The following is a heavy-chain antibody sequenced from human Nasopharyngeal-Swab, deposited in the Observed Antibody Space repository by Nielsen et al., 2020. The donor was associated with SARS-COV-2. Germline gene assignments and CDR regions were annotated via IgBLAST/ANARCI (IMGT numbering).Heavy chain of an antibody. CDR3: ARDSASAWLIRGYGNPPPYGMDV. D-gene: IGHD5-12*01. CDR2: ISGSGGST. Sequence: GESLKISCAASGFTFSSYAMSWVRQAPGKGLEWVSAISGSGGSTYYADSVKGRFTISRGNSKNTLYLQMNSLRAEDTAVYYCARDSASAWLIRGYGNPPPYGMDVWGQGTTVTVSS. J-gene: IGHJ6*02. CDR1: GFTFSSYA. V-gene: IGHV3-23*01.